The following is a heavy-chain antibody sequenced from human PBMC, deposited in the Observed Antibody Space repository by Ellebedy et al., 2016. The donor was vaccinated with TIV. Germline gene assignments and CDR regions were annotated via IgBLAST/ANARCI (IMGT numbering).Heavy chain of an antibody. V-gene: IGHV3-30*04. CDR1: GFSLSLTDHA. CDR2: ISNDGRNQ. D-gene: IGHD6-19*01. CDR3: ARALGSAFGY. Sequence: GGSLRLSXAVSGFSLSLTDHALHWVRQAPGKGLEWVAVISNDGRNQYYADSVKGRFTLSRDTSDNTLYLQINSLRPEDTAMYYCARALGSAFGYWGQGTLVTVSS. J-gene: IGHJ4*02.